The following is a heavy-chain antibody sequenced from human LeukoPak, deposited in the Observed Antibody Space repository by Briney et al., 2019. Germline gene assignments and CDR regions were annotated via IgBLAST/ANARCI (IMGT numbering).Heavy chain of an antibody. J-gene: IGHJ4*02. CDR2: ISGSGDRT. CDR1: GFTFSSYA. Sequence: GGSLRLFCAASGFTFSSYAMSWVRQAPGKGLEWVSAISGSGDRTHYADSVKGRFTISRDNSKNTLYLQINSLRAEDTAVYYCAKPSSGNYPPTGYWGQGTLVTVSS. D-gene: IGHD1-26*01. CDR3: AKPSSGNYPPTGY. V-gene: IGHV3-23*01.